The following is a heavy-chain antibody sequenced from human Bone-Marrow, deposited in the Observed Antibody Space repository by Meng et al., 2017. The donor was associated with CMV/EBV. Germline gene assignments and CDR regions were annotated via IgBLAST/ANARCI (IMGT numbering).Heavy chain of an antibody. CDR1: GGTFSCYA. CDR2: IIPIFGTA. J-gene: IGHJ4*02. Sequence: SSVKVSCKASGGTFSCYAISWVRQAPGQGLEWMGGIIPIFGTANYAQKIQGRVTITTDESTSTAYMELSSLRSDDTAGYYCARAYDFWTGYYTYYFDYWGQGTLVTVSS. V-gene: IGHV1-69*05. D-gene: IGHD3/OR15-3a*01. CDR3: ARAYDFWTGYYTYYFDY.